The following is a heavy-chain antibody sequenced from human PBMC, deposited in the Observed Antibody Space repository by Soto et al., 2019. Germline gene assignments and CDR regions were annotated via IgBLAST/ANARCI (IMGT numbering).Heavy chain of an antibody. CDR3: ARFRDYSNPYSYYMAV. CDR2: IWYGGSNK. Sequence: GGSLRLSCASSGFTFSSYGMHWVRQAPGKGLEWVAVIWYGGSNKYYADSVKGRFTISRDNSKNTLYLQMNSLRAEDTAVYYCARFRDYSNPYSYYMAVWGKGTTVTVSS. V-gene: IGHV3-33*01. D-gene: IGHD4-4*01. CDR1: GFTFSSYG. J-gene: IGHJ6*03.